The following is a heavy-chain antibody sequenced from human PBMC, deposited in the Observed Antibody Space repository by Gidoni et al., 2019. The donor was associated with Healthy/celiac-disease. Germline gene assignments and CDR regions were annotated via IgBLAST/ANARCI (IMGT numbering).Heavy chain of an antibody. J-gene: IGHJ5*02. V-gene: IGHV1-69*01. Sequence: QVQLVQSGAEVKKPGSSVKVSCKASGVTFSSYAISWVRQAPGQGLEWMGGLIPIFGTANYAHKFQGRVTITADESTSTAYMELSSLRSEDTAVYYCARGQSYKYSSIHWGVWFDPWGQGTLVTVSS. D-gene: IGHD6-13*01. CDR2: LIPIFGTA. CDR3: ARGQSYKYSSIHWGVWFDP. CDR1: GVTFSSYA.